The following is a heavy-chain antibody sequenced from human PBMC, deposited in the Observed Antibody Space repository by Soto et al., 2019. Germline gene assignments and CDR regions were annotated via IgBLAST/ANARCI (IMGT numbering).Heavy chain of an antibody. CDR2: IYSGGST. D-gene: IGHD3-10*01. V-gene: IGHV3-66*01. J-gene: IGHJ4*02. CDR3: ARAATVWFGEYPDY. Sequence: EVQLVESGGGLVQPGGSLRLSCAASGFTVSSNYMSWVRQAPGKGLEWVSVIYSGGSTYYADSVKGRFTISRDNSKNTLYLQMNSLRAEDTAVYYCARAATVWFGEYPDYWGQGTLVTVSS. CDR1: GFTVSSNY.